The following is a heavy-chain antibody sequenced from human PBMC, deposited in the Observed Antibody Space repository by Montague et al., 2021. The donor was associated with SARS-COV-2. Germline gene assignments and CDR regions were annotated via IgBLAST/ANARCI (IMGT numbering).Heavy chain of an antibody. D-gene: IGHD4-23*01. Sequence: SETLSLTCTVSGGSITGYYWSWLRRSPGKGLEWIAYIYDGGAVNYNPSLGSRVTISTDTSKNQLSLKVNSVTAADTAVSYCVRDRPYGGPRGAYDIWGQGTVVTVSS. CDR1: GGSITGYY. CDR2: IYDGGAV. CDR3: VRDRPYGGPRGAYDI. J-gene: IGHJ3*02. V-gene: IGHV4-59*01.